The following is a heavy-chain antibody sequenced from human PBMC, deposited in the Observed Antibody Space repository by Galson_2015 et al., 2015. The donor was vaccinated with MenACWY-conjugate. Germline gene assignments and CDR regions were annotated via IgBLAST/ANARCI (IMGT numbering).Heavy chain of an antibody. CDR2: ISYDGSNK. J-gene: IGHJ4*02. V-gene: IGHV3-30*18. D-gene: IGHD2-15*01. CDR3: AKELNPRILVVVGFDY. Sequence: SLRLSCAASGFTFSSYGMHWVRQAPGKGLEWVAVISYDGSNKYYADSVKGRFTISRDNSKNTLYLQMNSLRAEDTAVYYCAKELNPRILVVVGFDYWGQGTLVTVSS. CDR1: GFTFSSYG.